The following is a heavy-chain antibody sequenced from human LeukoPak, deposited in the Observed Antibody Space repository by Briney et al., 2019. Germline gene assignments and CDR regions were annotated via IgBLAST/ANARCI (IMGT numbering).Heavy chain of an antibody. CDR3: ARDLEYSSGWYFDY. J-gene: IGHJ4*02. Sequence: ASVKVSCKASGYTFTSYGISWVRQAPGQGLEWMGWISTYNGNTNYAQKLQGRVTMTTDTSTSTAYMELRSLRSDDTAVYYCARDLEYSSGWYFDYWGQGTLVTVSP. V-gene: IGHV1-18*04. CDR2: ISTYNGNT. CDR1: GYTFTSYG. D-gene: IGHD6-19*01.